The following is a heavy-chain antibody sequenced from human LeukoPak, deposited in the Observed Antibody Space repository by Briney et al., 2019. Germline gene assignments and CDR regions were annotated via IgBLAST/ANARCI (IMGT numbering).Heavy chain of an antibody. J-gene: IGHJ4*02. V-gene: IGHV3-7*01. CDR3: AKDSGSYYLDY. CDR2: IKQDGSEK. CDR1: GFTFSSYW. Sequence: GSLRLSSAASGFTFSSYWMSWVRQAPGKGLEWVANIKQDGSEKYYVDSVKGRFTISRDNAKNSLYLQMNSLRAEDTAVYYCAKDSGSYYLDYWGQGTLVTVSS. D-gene: IGHD1-26*01.